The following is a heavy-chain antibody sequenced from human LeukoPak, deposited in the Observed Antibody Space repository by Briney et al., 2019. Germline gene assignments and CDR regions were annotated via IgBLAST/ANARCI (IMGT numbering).Heavy chain of an antibody. V-gene: IGHV3-30-3*01. CDR2: ISYDGSNK. D-gene: IGHD4-17*01. J-gene: IGHJ4*02. Sequence: PGGSLRLSCAASGFTFSSYAMHWVRQAPGKGLEWVAVISYDGSNKYYADSVKGRFTISRDNSKNTLYLQMNSLRAEDTAVCYCARDITPVYGDSDYWGQGTLVTVSS. CDR3: ARDITPVYGDSDY. CDR1: GFTFSSYA.